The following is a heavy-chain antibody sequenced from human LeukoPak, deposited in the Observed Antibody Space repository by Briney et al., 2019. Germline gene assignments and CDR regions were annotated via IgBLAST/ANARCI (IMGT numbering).Heavy chain of an antibody. J-gene: IGHJ5*02. CDR1: GGSISSYY. Sequence: SETLSLTCTVSGGSISSYYWSWIRQPPGKGLEWIGYIYYSGSTNYNPSLKSRVTISVDTSKNQFSLKLSPVTAADTAVYYCARGDDYSSSSWFDPWGQGTLVTVSS. V-gene: IGHV4-59*01. CDR3: ARGDDYSSSSWFDP. CDR2: IYYSGST. D-gene: IGHD6-6*01.